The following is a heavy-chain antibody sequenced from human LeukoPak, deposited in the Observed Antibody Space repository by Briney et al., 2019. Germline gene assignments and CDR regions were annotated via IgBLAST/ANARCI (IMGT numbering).Heavy chain of an antibody. D-gene: IGHD6-13*01. V-gene: IGHV1-46*01. CDR2: INPSGGST. J-gene: IGHJ4*02. Sequence: ASVKVSCKASGYTFTGYYMHWVRQAPGQGLEWMGIINPSGGSTSYAQKFQGRVTMTRDMSTSTVYMELSSLRSEDTAVYYCARGASSSWYPDYFDYWGQGTLVTVSS. CDR3: ARGASSSWYPDYFDY. CDR1: GYTFTGYY.